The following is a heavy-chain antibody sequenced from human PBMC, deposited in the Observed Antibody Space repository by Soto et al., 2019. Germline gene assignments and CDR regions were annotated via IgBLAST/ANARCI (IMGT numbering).Heavy chain of an antibody. V-gene: IGHV4-59*08. J-gene: IGHJ4*02. Sequence: SETLFLTCTVSGGSISSYYWSWIRQPPGKGLEWIGYIYYSGSTNYNPSHKSRLTISIDTSKNQFSLKLSSVIAADTAVYYCARLRTYGDWYFDYWGQGTLVTVSS. D-gene: IGHD4-17*01. CDR3: ARLRTYGDWYFDY. CDR2: IYYSGST. CDR1: GGSISSYY.